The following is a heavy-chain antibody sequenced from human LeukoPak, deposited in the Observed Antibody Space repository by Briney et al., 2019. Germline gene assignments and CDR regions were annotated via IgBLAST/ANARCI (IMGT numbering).Heavy chain of an antibody. Sequence: GGSLRLSCAASGFTFSSYGMIWVRQAAGKGLEWISYISSSSNTIYYADSVKGRFTISRDNAKNSLYLQVSSLRAEDTAVYYCARDPGLMRAAACGDYWGQGTLVIVSS. CDR1: GFTFSSYG. D-gene: IGHD6-13*01. J-gene: IGHJ4*02. V-gene: IGHV3-48*01. CDR2: ISSSSNTI. CDR3: ARDPGLMRAAACGDY.